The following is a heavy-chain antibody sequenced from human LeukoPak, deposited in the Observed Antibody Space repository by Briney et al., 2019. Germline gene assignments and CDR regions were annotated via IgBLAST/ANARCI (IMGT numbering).Heavy chain of an antibody. CDR2: ISWNSGSI. J-gene: IGHJ4*02. Sequence: PGGSLRLSCAASGFTFDDYAMHWVRQAPGKGLEWVSGISWNSGSIGYADSVKGRFTISRDNAKNSLYLQMNSLRAEDTALYYCARGLGSGYSGYDYDEGFDYWGQGTLVTVSS. CDR3: ARGLGSGYSGYDYDEGFDY. V-gene: IGHV3-9*01. CDR1: GFTFDDYA. D-gene: IGHD5-12*01.